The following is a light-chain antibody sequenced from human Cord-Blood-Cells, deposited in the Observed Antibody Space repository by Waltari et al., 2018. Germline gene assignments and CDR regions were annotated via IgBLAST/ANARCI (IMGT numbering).Light chain of an antibody. CDR2: DAS. CDR1: QSVSSY. V-gene: IGKV3-11*01. J-gene: IGKJ2*01. Sequence: EIVLTQSPATLSFSPGERATLSCRASQSVSSYLAWYQQKPGQAPRLLIYDASNRATGIPARFSGSGSGTDCTLTISSLEPEDCAVYYCQQRSNWPYTFGQGTKLEIK. CDR3: QQRSNWPYT.